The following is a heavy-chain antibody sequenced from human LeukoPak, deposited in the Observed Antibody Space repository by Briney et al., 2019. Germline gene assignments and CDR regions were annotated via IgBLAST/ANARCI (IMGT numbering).Heavy chain of an antibody. Sequence: SETLSLTCAVYGGSFSGYYWSWIRQPPGKGLEWIGEINHSGSTNYNPSLKSRVTISVDTSKNQFSLKLSSVTAADTAVYYCARIGQYYYDRDAFDIWGQGTMVTVSS. CDR3: ARIGQYYYDRDAFDI. CDR1: GGSFSGYY. J-gene: IGHJ3*02. CDR2: INHSGST. V-gene: IGHV4-34*01. D-gene: IGHD3-22*01.